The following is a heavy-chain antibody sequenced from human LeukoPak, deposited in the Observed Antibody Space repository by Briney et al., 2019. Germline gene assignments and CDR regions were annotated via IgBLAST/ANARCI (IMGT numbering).Heavy chain of an antibody. CDR1: GFTFSSYA. Sequence: GGSLRLSCAASGFTFSSYAMSWVRQAPGKGLEWVSAISGSGGSTYYADSVKGRFTISRDNSKNTLYLQMNSLRAGDTAVYYCAKDSTFGGVIVKHNYFDYWGQGTLVTVSS. V-gene: IGHV3-23*01. CDR3: AKDSTFGGVIVKHNYFDY. D-gene: IGHD3-16*02. CDR2: ISGSGGST. J-gene: IGHJ4*02.